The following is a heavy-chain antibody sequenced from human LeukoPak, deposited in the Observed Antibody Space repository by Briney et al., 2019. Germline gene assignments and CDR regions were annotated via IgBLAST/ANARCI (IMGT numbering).Heavy chain of an antibody. CDR3: ARAHYSLYSSRPIDY. Sequence: ASVKVSCKVSGYTLTELSMHWVRQAPGKGLEWMGGFDPEDGETIYAQKFQGRVTMTRDTSISTAYMELSRLRSDDTAVYYCARAHYSLYSSRPIDYWGQGTLVTVSS. V-gene: IGHV1-24*01. J-gene: IGHJ4*02. CDR1: GYTLTELS. CDR2: FDPEDGET. D-gene: IGHD6-13*01.